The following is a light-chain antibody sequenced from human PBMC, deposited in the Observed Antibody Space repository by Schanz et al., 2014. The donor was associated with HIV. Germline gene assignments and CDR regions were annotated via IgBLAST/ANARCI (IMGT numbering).Light chain of an antibody. CDR2: GVS. CDR3: STYTTSNTWV. V-gene: IGLV2-14*02. CDR1: SSDVGNYNL. J-gene: IGLJ3*02. Sequence: QSALTQPASVSGSPGQSITISCTGTSSDVGNYNLVSWYQQHPGKAPKLMIYGVSVRPSGVSHRFSASKSGDTASLTISGLQSEDEGDYYCSTYTTSNTWVFGGGTKLTVL.